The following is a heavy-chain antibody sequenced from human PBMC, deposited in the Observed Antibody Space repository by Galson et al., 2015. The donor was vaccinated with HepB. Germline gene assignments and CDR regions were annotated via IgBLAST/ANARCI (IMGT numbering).Heavy chain of an antibody. D-gene: IGHD2-2*01. CDR2: ISPDGSKR. J-gene: IGHJ4*02. CDR3: AREGSIGVQLPIDY. CDR1: GFTFSHHA. Sequence: SLRLSCAASGFTFSHHALHWVRQAPGKGLEWGAVISPDGSKRHYADSVNGRFTLSRDSSKNTVYLQMNRLRGEDSAMYYCAREGSIGVQLPIDYWGQGTLVTVSS. V-gene: IGHV3-30-3*01.